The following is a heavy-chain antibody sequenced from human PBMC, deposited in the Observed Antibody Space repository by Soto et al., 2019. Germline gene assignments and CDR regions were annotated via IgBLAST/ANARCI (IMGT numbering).Heavy chain of an antibody. V-gene: IGHV4-31*03. CDR3: ARDCSGGSCYLN. CDR1: GGTIISGGYY. Sequence: SETLSLTCTVSGGTIISGGYYWSWINQHPGKGLEWIGYIYYSGSTYYNPSLKSRVTISVDTSKNQFSLKLSSVTAADTAVYYCARDCSGGSCYLNWGQGTLVTVSS. CDR2: IYYSGST. D-gene: IGHD2-15*01. J-gene: IGHJ4*02.